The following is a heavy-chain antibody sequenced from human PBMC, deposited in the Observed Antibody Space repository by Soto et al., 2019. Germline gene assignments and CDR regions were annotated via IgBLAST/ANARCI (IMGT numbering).Heavy chain of an antibody. CDR1: GFTFSSYA. CDR3: ARVVVAATASYYYYYMDV. J-gene: IGHJ6*03. CDR2: ISGSGGST. D-gene: IGHD2-15*01. V-gene: IGHV3-23*01. Sequence: PGGSLRLSCAASGFTFSSYAMSWVRQAPGKGLEWVSAISGSGGSTYYADSVKGRFTISRDNSKNTLYLQMNSLRAEDTAVYYCARVVVAATASYYYYYMDVWGKGTTVTVSS.